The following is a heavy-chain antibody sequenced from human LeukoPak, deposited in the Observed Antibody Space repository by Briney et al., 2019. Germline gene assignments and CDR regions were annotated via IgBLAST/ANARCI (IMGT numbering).Heavy chain of an antibody. CDR3: ARAETTLLLNY. V-gene: IGHV1-18*01. Sequence: GASAKVSCKASGYTFTSYGISWVRQAPGQGLQWMGWISAHNGNTNYAQKLQGRVTLTTDTSTSTVYMELRSLTSDDTAVYYCARAETTLLLNYWGQGTLVTVSS. CDR1: GYTFTSYG. D-gene: IGHD4-11*01. CDR2: ISAHNGNT. J-gene: IGHJ4*02.